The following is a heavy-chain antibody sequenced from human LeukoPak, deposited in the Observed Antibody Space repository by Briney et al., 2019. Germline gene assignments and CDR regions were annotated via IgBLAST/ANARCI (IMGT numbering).Heavy chain of an antibody. J-gene: IGHJ4*02. Sequence: PGGSLRLSCAASGFTFSGSAMHCVRQASGKGLEWVGRIRSKANSYATAYAASVKGRFTISRDDSKNTAYLQMNSLKTEDTAVYYCTSITAAAPFDYWGQGTLVTVSS. CDR2: IRSKANSYAT. D-gene: IGHD6-13*01. CDR3: TSITAAAPFDY. CDR1: GFTFSGSA. V-gene: IGHV3-73*01.